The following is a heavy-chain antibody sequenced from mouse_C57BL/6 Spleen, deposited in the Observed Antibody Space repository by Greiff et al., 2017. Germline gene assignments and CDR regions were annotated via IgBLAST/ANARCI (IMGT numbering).Heavy chain of an antibody. V-gene: IGHV2-5*01. J-gene: IGHJ4*01. CDR3: AKFITTVDYAMDY. D-gene: IGHD1-1*01. Sequence: VQLQESGPGLVQPSQSLSITCTVSGFSLTSYGVHWVRQSPGKGLEWLGVIWRGGSTDYNAAFMSRLSITKDNSKSQVFFKMNSLQADDTAIYYCAKFITTVDYAMDYWGQGTSVTVSS. CDR2: IWRGGST. CDR1: GFSLTSYG.